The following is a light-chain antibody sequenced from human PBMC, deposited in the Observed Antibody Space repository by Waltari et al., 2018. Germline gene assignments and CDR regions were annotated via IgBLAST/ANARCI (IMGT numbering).Light chain of an antibody. CDR1: QSIDNF. CDR2: DSS. CDR3: QQRSGWPPT. V-gene: IGKV3-11*01. Sequence: EIVLTQSPATLSLSPGERATLYCRASQSIDNFLAWYQQKPGQAPRLLIYDSSNRATDIPARFSGSGSGTDFTLTISSLEPEDFAVYYCQQRSGWPPTFGGGIKVDI. J-gene: IGKJ4*01.